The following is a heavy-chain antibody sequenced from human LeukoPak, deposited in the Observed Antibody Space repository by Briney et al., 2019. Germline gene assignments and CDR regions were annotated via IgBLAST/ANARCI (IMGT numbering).Heavy chain of an antibody. Sequence: PSETLSLTCTVSGVSISSSSYYWGWIRQPPGKGLEWIGSIYYSGSTYYNPSLKSRVTISVGTSKNQFSLKLSSVTAADTAVYYCATHLGYCSGGTCYFDYWGQGTLVTVSS. V-gene: IGHV4-39*01. J-gene: IGHJ4*02. D-gene: IGHD2-15*01. CDR3: ATHLGYCSGGTCYFDY. CDR2: IYYSGST. CDR1: GVSISSSSYY.